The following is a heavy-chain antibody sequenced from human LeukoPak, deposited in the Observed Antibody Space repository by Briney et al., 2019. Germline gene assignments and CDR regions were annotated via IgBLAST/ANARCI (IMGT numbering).Heavy chain of an antibody. CDR1: GGPISSYY. J-gene: IGHJ4*02. V-gene: IGHV4-59*01. CDR2: IYYSGST. D-gene: IGHD3-22*01. CDR3: AGASYDSSGVH. Sequence: SETLSLTCTVSGGPISSYYWSWIRQPPGKGLEWIGYIYYSGSTNYNPSLKSRVTISVDTSKNQFSLKLSSVTAADTAVYYCAGASYDSSGVHWGQGTLVTVSS.